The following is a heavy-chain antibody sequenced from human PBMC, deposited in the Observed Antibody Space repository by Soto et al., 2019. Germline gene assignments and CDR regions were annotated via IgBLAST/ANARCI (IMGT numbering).Heavy chain of an antibody. CDR2: IYNGGST. V-gene: IGHV4-30-4*01. J-gene: IGHJ4*02. Sequence: QVQLQESGPGLVKPSQTLSLTCTVSGVSIRTVNCYWSGISQPPDKGLEWIGYIYNGGSTYNDPSLRSLVTISVDTSKKQFSLKLSSVSAADTAVYYWTRGPAGDKVDYWGQGTLVTVSS. CDR1: GVSIRTVNCY. D-gene: IGHD7-27*01. CDR3: TRGPAGDKVDY.